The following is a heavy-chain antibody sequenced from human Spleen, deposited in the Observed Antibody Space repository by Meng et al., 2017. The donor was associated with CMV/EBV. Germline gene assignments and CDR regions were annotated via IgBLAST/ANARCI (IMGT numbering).Heavy chain of an antibody. CDR3: ARTGYCRDTNCYYFGASYGVDV. V-gene: IGHV3-74*01. Sequence: GGSLRLSCAVSGFTFNNYWMHWVRQAPGKVLVWVSRINGDGRSTNYGNSVKGRFTISRDNAKNTLYLQMNSLRAEDTAVYYCARTGYCRDTNCYYFGASYGVDVWGQGTTVTVSS. CDR1: GFTFNNYW. CDR2: INGDGRST. J-gene: IGHJ6*02. D-gene: IGHD2-2*01.